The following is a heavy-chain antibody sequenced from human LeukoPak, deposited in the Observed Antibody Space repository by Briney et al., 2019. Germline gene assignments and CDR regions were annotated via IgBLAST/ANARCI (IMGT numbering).Heavy chain of an antibody. J-gene: IGHJ5*02. CDR3: TYYYQSSGLRPEALDP. CDR2: LKQDGSEK. CDR1: GFTSGSYW. V-gene: IGHV3-7*01. Sequence: GGSLRLSCGASGFTSGSYWMTWVRQAPGKGLEWVANLKQDGSEKYYVDSVKGRFTISRDNAKNSLYLQMNSLRAEDTAVYYCTYYYQSSGLRPEALDPWGLGTLVTVSS. D-gene: IGHD3-22*01.